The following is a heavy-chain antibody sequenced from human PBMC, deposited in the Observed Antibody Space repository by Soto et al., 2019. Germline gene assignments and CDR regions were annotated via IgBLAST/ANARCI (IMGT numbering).Heavy chain of an antibody. CDR1: GYTFTGYY. CDR3: AREIAVAGRYYYYGMDV. CDR2: INPNSGGT. D-gene: IGHD6-19*01. V-gene: IGHV1-2*02. J-gene: IGHJ6*02. Sequence: QVQLVQSGAEVKKPGPSVKVSCKASGYTFTGYYMHWVRQAPGQGLEWMGWINPNSGGTNYAQKFQGRVTMTRDTSISTAYMELSRLRSDDTAVYYCAREIAVAGRYYYYGMDVWGQGTTVTVSS.